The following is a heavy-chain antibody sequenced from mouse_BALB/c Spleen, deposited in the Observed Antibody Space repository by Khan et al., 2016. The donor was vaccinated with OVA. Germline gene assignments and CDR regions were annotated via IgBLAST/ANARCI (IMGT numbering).Heavy chain of an antibody. Sequence: EVKLLESGPGLVKPSQSLSLTCTVTDYSITSDYAWNWIRQFPGNKLEWMGYISYSGNTKYNPSLKSRISFTRDTSKNQFFLQLNSVTTEDTATYYCARIYGGDFDYWGPGTTLTVSS. CDR3: ARIYGGDFDY. V-gene: IGHV3-2*02. J-gene: IGHJ2*01. CDR1: DYSITSDYA. D-gene: IGHD1-1*01. CDR2: ISYSGNT.